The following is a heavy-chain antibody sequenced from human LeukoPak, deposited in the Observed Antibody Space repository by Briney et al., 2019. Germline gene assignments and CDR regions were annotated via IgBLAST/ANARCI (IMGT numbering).Heavy chain of an antibody. D-gene: IGHD6-13*01. CDR2: IKQDGSEK. J-gene: IGHJ5*02. CDR1: GFSFRTDW. CDR3: VRSQYSSSS. Sequence: GGSLRLSCAAPGFSFRTDWMGWVRQPPGKGLEWVANIKQDGSEKYYVDSVKGRFTISRDNAKNSLFLQMNSLRVEDTAVYYCVRSQYSSSSWGQGTLVTVSS. V-gene: IGHV3-7*01.